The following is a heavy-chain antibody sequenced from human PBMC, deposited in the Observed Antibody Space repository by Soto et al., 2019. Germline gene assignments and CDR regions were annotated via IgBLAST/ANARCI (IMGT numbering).Heavy chain of an antibody. Sequence: SETLSLTCAVYGGSFSGYYWSWIRRPPGKGLEWIGEINHSGSTNYNPSLKSRVTISVDTSKNQFSLKLSSVTAADTAVYYCARGGARITIFGVVILAGPPNPPYKNYVFDPWGQGTLVTVSS. CDR1: GGSFSGYY. J-gene: IGHJ5*02. D-gene: IGHD3-3*01. CDR3: ARGGARITIFGVVILAGPPNPPYKNYVFDP. CDR2: INHSGST. V-gene: IGHV4-34*01.